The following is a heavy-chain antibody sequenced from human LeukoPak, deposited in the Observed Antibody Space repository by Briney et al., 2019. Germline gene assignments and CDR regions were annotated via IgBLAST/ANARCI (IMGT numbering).Heavy chain of an antibody. CDR2: IIPILGIA. CDR1: GGTFSSYA. V-gene: IGHV1-69*04. CDR3: ARGSEFYYDSSGYYED. Sequence: SVKVSCKASGGTFSSYAISWVRQAPGQGLEWMGRIIPILGIANYAQKFQGRVTITADKSTSTAYMELSSLRSEDTAVYYCARGSEFYYDSSGYYEDWGQRTLVTVSS. D-gene: IGHD3-22*01. J-gene: IGHJ4*02.